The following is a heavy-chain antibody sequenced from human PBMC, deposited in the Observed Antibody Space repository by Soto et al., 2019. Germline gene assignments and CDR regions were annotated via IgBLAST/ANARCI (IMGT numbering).Heavy chain of an antibody. J-gene: IGHJ5*02. Sequence: SVKVSCKASGGTFSSYAISWVRQAPGQGLEWMGGIIPIFGTANYAQKFQGRVTITADESTSTAYMELSSLRSEDTAVYYCARDGIAVFDTHGAQHNRFDPCGQGTLDIGSS. V-gene: IGHV1-69*13. CDR2: IIPIFGTA. CDR1: GGTFSSYA. D-gene: IGHD6-19*01. CDR3: ARDGIAVFDTHGAQHNRFDP.